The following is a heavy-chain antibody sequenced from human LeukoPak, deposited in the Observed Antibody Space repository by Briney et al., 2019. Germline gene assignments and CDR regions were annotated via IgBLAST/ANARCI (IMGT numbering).Heavy chain of an antibody. J-gene: IGHJ4*02. CDR1: GASISSSLYH. Sequence: SETLSLTCTVSGASISSSLYHWAWIRQPPGKGLEFIGNIYYTGGAYYNPSLKRRVTISIDTSKDRFSLKMTSVTAADTAVYYCAGHSSPLGLDYWGQGTLVTVSS. CDR2: IYYTGGA. D-gene: IGHD3-16*01. V-gene: IGHV4-39*01. CDR3: AGHSSPLGLDY.